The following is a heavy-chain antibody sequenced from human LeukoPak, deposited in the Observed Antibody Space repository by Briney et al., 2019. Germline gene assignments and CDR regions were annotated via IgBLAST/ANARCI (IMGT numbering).Heavy chain of an antibody. D-gene: IGHD2-15*01. CDR1: GFAFTVYA. Sequence: PGGSLRLSCAASGFAFTVYAMSCVRQTPGEGLEWVATFSGGVDTTYYANSVRARFTISSDYSKNPMALQMNSLRAEDTAVYYCATATLGTCSGARCYYFDNWGQGALVTVSS. CDR3: ATATLGTCSGARCYYFDN. CDR2: FSGGVDTT. V-gene: IGHV3-23*01. J-gene: IGHJ4*02.